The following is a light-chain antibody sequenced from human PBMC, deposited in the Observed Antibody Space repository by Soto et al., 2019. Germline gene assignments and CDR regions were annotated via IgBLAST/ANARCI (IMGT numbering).Light chain of an antibody. J-gene: IGKJ1*01. Sequence: EIVLTQSPGTLSLSPGERATLSCRASQSVSSSYLAWYQQKPGQAPMLLIYGASIRATGIPDRFSGSGSGPDFTLTISRLEPEDFAVYSCQQYGSSPGTFGQGTKVEIK. CDR2: GAS. CDR3: QQYGSSPGT. CDR1: QSVSSSY. V-gene: IGKV3-20*01.